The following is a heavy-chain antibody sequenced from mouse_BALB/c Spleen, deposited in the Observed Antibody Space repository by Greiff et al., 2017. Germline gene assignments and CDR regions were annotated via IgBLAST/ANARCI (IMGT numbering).Heavy chain of an antibody. Sequence: QVQLQQSGAELVKPGTSVKLSCKASGYNFTSYWINWVKLRPGQGLEWIGDIYPGSGSTNYNEKFKSKATLTVDTSSSTAYMQLSSLASEDSALYYCASAYYRYEPYYAMDYWGQGTSVTVSS. J-gene: IGHJ4*01. D-gene: IGHD2-14*01. CDR1: GYNFTSYW. CDR3: ASAYYRYEPYYAMDY. CDR2: IYPGSGST. V-gene: IGHV1-55*01.